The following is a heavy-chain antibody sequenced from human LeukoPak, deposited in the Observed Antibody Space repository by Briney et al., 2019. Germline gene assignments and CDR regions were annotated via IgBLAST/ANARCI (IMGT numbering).Heavy chain of an antibody. CDR1: GGSFSGYY. D-gene: IGHD1-1*01. CDR2: INHSGST. J-gene: IGHJ5*02. Sequence: SETLSLTCAVYGGSFSGYYWSWIRQPPGKGLEWIGEINHSGSTNYNPSLKSRVTISVDTSKNQFSLKLSSVTAADTAVYYCARAPQLTNCSDPGGQETRVTVPP. CDR3: ARAPQLTNCSDP. V-gene: IGHV4-34*01.